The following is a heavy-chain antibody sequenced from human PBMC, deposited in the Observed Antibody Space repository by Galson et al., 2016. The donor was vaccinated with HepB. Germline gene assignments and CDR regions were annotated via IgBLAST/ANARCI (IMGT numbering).Heavy chain of an antibody. J-gene: IGHJ4*02. D-gene: IGHD2-21*02. CDR1: GFTFSGHG. V-gene: IGHV3-30*18. CDR3: AKLDCGRNCPRDY. Sequence: SLRLSCAASGFTFSGHGMHWVRQAPRRGLEWVAVISNDGSDKQYVDSVKGRFTVSRDNSKNTLFLQMNSLRVEDTAVYYCAKLDCGRNCPRDYWGQGTQVTVSS. CDR2: ISNDGSDK.